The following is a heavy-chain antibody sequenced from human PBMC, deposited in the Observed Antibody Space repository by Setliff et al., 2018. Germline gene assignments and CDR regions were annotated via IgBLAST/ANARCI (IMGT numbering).Heavy chain of an antibody. D-gene: IGHD3-3*01. CDR2: IYYSGST. J-gene: IGHJ4*02. CDR1: GGSISSYY. CDR3: ARRETYYNFWSGYYAY. Sequence: PSETLSLTCTVSGGSISSYYWSWIRQPPGKGLEWIGYIYYSGSTNYNPSLESRVTISVDTSKNQFSLKLSSVTAADTAVYYCARRETYYNFWSGYYAYWGQGTLVTVSS. V-gene: IGHV4-59*12.